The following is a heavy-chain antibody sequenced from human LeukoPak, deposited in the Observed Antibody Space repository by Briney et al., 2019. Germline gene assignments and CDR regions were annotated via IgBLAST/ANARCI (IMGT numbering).Heavy chain of an antibody. CDR1: GGSISSSNW. D-gene: IGHD2-21*01. Sequence: PSETLSLTCAVSGGSISSSNWWSWVRQPPGKGLEWIGYIYYSGSTNYNPSLKSRVTISVDTSKNQFSLKLSSVTAADTAVYYCARGVVIAPQTFDYWGQGTLVTVSS. V-gene: IGHV4-4*02. CDR2: IYYSGST. CDR3: ARGVVIAPQTFDY. J-gene: IGHJ4*02.